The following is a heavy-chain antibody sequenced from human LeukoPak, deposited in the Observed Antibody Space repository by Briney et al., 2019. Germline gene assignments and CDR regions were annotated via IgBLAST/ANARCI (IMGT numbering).Heavy chain of an antibody. D-gene: IGHD3-22*01. CDR2: ISSSGSTI. CDR1: GFTFSSYE. J-gene: IGHJ3*02. V-gene: IGHV3-48*03. Sequence: GGSLRLSCAASGFTFSSYEMNWVRQAPGKGLEWVSYISSSGSTIYYADSVKGRFTISRDNAKNSLYLQMNSLRAEDTALYYCAKDKTMIVADAFDIWGQGTMVTVSS. CDR3: AKDKTMIVADAFDI.